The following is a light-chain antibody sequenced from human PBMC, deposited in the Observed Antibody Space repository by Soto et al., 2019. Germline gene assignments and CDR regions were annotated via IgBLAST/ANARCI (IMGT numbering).Light chain of an antibody. Sequence: QSALTQPASVSGSPGQSITISCTGTSSDVGGYNYVSWYQHHPGKAPKLIIYDVTNRPSGVSNRFSGSKSGNTASLTISGLQAEDEAEYYCTSYTSSTPFYVFGTGTKVTVL. J-gene: IGLJ1*01. CDR3: TSYTSSTPFYV. V-gene: IGLV2-14*03. CDR2: DVT. CDR1: SSDVGGYNY.